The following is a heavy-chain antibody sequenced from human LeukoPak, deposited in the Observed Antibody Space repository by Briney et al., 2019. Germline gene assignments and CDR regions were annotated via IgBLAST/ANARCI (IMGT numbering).Heavy chain of an antibody. CDR1: GYTFASYY. CDR3: ARDNSVGDNAWWFDP. J-gene: IGHJ5*02. Sequence: ASVKVSCKASGYTFASYYMHWVRQAPGQGLEWMGLINPTGGSAGYAQKFQGRVTMTRDMSTSTDYMELSSLRSEDTAIYYCARDNSVGDNAWWFDPWGQGTLVTVSS. D-gene: IGHD1-26*01. V-gene: IGHV1-46*01. CDR2: INPTGGSA.